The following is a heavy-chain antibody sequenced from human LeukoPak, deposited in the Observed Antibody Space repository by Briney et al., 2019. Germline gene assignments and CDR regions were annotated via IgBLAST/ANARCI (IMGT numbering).Heavy chain of an antibody. CDR2: ISAYNGNT. Sequence: ASVKVSCKASGYNFINYGISWVRQAPGQGLEWMGWISAYNGNTDYAQNFQGRVTMTTDTSTSTVYMELTSLRFDDTAVYYCARDRSSSDYWGQGTLITVSS. V-gene: IGHV1-18*01. CDR1: GYNFINYG. D-gene: IGHD6-13*01. CDR3: ARDRSSSDY. J-gene: IGHJ4*02.